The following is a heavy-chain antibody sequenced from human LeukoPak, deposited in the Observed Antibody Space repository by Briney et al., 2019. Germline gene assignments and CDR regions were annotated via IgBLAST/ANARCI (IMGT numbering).Heavy chain of an antibody. CDR3: ATISAGIRGASAP. CDR1: GYIFTEYY. CDR2: VDPEDGKT. V-gene: IGHV1-69-2*01. J-gene: IGHJ1*01. Sequence: GASVKISCKTSGYIFTEYYIHWVQEATGNGLDWMGRVDPEDGKTKYSEKFQGRVTLTADTSTDTAYMKLSGLTSEDTAVYYCATISAGIRGASAPWGQGTLVTVSS. D-gene: IGHD3-10*01.